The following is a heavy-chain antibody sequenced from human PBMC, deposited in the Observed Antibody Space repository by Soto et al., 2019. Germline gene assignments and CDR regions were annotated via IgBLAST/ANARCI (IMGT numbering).Heavy chain of an antibody. J-gene: IGHJ6*02. D-gene: IGHD2-21*02. V-gene: IGHV4-34*02. CDR3: ARADRTLVTSYGLDV. CDR1: GGSFSGFY. Sequence: QVQLQQWGAGLLKPSETLSLTCAVSGGSFSGFYWTWIRQPPGEGLEWIGEINHSGTINFNPSLRRRLTISLDSSKKHFSLKLTSLTAADAAVYYCARADRTLVTSYGLDVWGQGTTVTVSS. CDR2: INHSGTI.